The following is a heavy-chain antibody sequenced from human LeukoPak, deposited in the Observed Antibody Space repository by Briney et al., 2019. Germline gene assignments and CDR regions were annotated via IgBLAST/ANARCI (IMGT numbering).Heavy chain of an antibody. CDR3: ARRVVRGVHLFDY. D-gene: IGHD3-10*01. Sequence: SETLSLTCTVSGASISSYYWSWIRQPPGKGLEWIGYIYPSGNTNYNPSLKSRVTTSVDTSKNQFSLKLNSVTAADTAVYYCARRVVRGVHLFDYWGQGTLVTVSS. CDR2: IYPSGNT. V-gene: IGHV4-59*08. CDR1: GASISSYY. J-gene: IGHJ4*02.